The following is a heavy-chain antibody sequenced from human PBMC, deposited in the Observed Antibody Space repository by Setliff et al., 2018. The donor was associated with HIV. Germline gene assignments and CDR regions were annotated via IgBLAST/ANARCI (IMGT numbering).Heavy chain of an antibody. J-gene: IGHJ6*03. CDR3: AGREMPCSGGDCNRYFYYYNMDV. Sequence: SVKVSCKASGGTFSSYAISWVRQAPGQGLEWMGGIIPMLGVANYPQKVQGRVTITTDKSTTIVYMELSSLRSEDTAVYYCAGREMPCSGGDCNRYFYYYNMDVWGTGTTVTVSS. V-gene: IGHV1-69*10. CDR2: IIPMLGVA. CDR1: GGTFSSYA. D-gene: IGHD2-21*02.